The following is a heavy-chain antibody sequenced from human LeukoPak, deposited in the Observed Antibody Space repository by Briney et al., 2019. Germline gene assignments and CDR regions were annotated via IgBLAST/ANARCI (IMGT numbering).Heavy chain of an antibody. CDR3: AREFEGQEAGAYGSGSYDVFDI. J-gene: IGHJ3*02. Sequence: GGSLILFCAASGFTFSNYWMHWVRRAPGKGLVWVSRITSDASSTSYADSVKGRFTISRDNAKNTLYLRMNSLRAEDTAVYYCAREFEGQEAGAYGSGSYDVFDIWGQGTMVTVS. CDR1: GFTFSNYW. D-gene: IGHD3-10*01. V-gene: IGHV3-74*01. CDR2: ITSDASST.